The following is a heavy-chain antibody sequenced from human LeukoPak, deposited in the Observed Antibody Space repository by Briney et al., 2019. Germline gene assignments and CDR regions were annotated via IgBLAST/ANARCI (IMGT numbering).Heavy chain of an antibody. D-gene: IGHD4-23*01. CDR3: STNYGGFFED. J-gene: IGHJ4*02. CDR1: GFTFSNAW. CDR2: IESKTGGGTT. V-gene: IGHV3-15*04. Sequence: GGSLRLSCAASGFTFSNAWMSWVRQAPGKGLEWVGRIESKTGGGTTEYAAPVKGRFTISRDDSVNTLYMHMNSLKTEDTAVYYCSTNYGGFFEDWGQGTLVTVSS.